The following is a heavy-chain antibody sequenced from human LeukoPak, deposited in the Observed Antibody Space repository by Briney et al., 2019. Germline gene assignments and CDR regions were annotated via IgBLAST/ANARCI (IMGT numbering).Heavy chain of an antibody. Sequence: ASVKVSCKASGYTFTSYGISWVRQAPGQGLEWMGWISAYNGNTNYAQKLQGRVTMTTDTSTSTAYMELRSLRSDDTAVYYCARETVVTGYDSSGYYPTRDFDYWSQGTLVTVSS. CDR1: GYTFTSYG. CDR2: ISAYNGNT. D-gene: IGHD3-22*01. V-gene: IGHV1-18*01. CDR3: ARETVVTGYDSSGYYPTRDFDY. J-gene: IGHJ4*02.